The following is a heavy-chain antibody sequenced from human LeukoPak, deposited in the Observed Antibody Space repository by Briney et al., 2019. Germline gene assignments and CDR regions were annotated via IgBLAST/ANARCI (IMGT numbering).Heavy chain of an antibody. V-gene: IGHV3-49*03. CDR1: GFTFGDFA. CDR3: TRDTVYCDSTD. CDR2: IRSKTYRGTT. J-gene: IGHJ4*02. Sequence: GRSLRLSCTASGFTFGDFAMSWFRQAPGKGLEWVAFIRSKTYRGTTEYATSVKGRFTISRDDSKSIAYLQMDSLKTEDTAVYYCTRDTVYCDSTDWGQGTLVTVSS. D-gene: IGHD2/OR15-2a*01.